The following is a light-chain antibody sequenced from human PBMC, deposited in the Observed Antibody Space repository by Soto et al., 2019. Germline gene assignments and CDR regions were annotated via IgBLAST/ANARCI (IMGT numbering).Light chain of an antibody. Sequence: QSALTQPASVSGSPGQSITISCTGTSSDVGGSNYVPWYQQHPGKAPKLMIYEVSNRPAGVTNRFFGSKSGNTASLPISGLQAEDEADYYCSSYTSSSTLVFGTGTKLTVL. V-gene: IGLV2-14*01. J-gene: IGLJ1*01. CDR2: EVS. CDR1: SSDVGGSNY. CDR3: SSYTSSSTLV.